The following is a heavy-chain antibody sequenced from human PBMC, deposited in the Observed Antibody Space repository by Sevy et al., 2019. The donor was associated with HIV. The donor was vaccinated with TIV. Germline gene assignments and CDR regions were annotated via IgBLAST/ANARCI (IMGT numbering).Heavy chain of an antibody. CDR3: ARELPPAATTLPLFDC. CDR1: GFSFSSYE. D-gene: IGHD6-25*01. Sequence: GGSLRLSCAASGFSFSSYEMNWVRQAPGKGLEWVSYISNSGTTISYSDSVRGRFTISRDNARNLLYLRMNSVRAEVTAVYYCARELPPAATTLPLFDCWGQGTLVTVSS. J-gene: IGHJ4*02. V-gene: IGHV3-48*03. CDR2: ISNSGTTI.